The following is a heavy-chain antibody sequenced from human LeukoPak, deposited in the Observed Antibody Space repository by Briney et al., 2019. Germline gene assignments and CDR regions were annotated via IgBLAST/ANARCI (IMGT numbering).Heavy chain of an antibody. J-gene: IGHJ5*02. Sequence: ASVKVSCKASGYTFTGHYVHWVRQAPGQGLEWMGWVNSNSGATRYSQKFQGRVTMTRDTSISIAYMDLTSLRSDDTAVYYCARDGWGDYDRLGWFDSWGQGTLVTVSS. V-gene: IGHV1-2*02. CDR1: GYTFTGHY. CDR3: ARDGWGDYDRLGWFDS. CDR2: VNSNSGAT. D-gene: IGHD4-17*01.